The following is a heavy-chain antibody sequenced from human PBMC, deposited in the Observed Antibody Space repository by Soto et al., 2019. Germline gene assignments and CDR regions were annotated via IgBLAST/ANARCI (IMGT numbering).Heavy chain of an antibody. CDR2: INHSGST. Sequence: QVQLQQWGAGLLKPSETLSLTCAVYGGSFSGYYWNWIRQPPGKGLEWIGEINHSGSTNYNPSLKMRVTISVYTSKNQFSLKLSSVTAADTAVYYCARGWGRIFDYWGQGTLVTVSS. CDR3: ARGWGRIFDY. CDR1: GGSFSGYY. V-gene: IGHV4-34*01. J-gene: IGHJ4*02. D-gene: IGHD7-27*01.